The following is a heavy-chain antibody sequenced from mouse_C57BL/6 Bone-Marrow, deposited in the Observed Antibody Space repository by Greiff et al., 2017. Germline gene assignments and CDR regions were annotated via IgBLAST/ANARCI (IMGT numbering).Heavy chain of an antibody. V-gene: IGHV5-17*01. Sequence: EVKLMESGGGLVKPGGSLKLSCAASGFTFSDSGMHWVRQAPETGLEWVAYISRGSSTIYYADTVKGRFTISRDNATNTLFLQMTSLRSEDTAMYYCARPGWDPLDYWGQGTTLTVSS. CDR3: ARPGWDPLDY. CDR2: ISRGSSTI. D-gene: IGHD4-1*01. CDR1: GFTFSDSG. J-gene: IGHJ2*01.